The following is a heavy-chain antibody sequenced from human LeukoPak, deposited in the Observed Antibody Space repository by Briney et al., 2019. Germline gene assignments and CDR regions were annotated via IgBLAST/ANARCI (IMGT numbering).Heavy chain of an antibody. D-gene: IGHD3-22*01. CDR1: GGTFSSYA. J-gene: IGHJ5*02. Sequence: SVKVSCKASGGTFSSYAISWVRQAPGQGLEWMGRTIPILGIANYAQKFQGRVTITADKSTSTAYMELSSLRSEDTAVYYCARDTMIVVEKNWFDPWGQGTLVTVSS. CDR3: ARDTMIVVEKNWFDP. V-gene: IGHV1-69*04. CDR2: TIPILGIA.